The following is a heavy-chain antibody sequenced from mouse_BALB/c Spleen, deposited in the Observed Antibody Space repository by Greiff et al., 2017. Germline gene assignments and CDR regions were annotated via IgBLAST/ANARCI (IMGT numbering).Heavy chain of an antibody. CDR3: GRGGIRPWFAY. CDR1: GYAFSSYW. Sequence: QVQLQQSGAELVRPGSSVKISCKASGYAFSSYWMNWVKQRPGQGLEWIGQIYPGDGDTNYNGKFKGKATLTADKSSSTAYMQLSSLTSEDSAVYFCGRGGIRPWFAYWGQGTLVTVSA. J-gene: IGHJ3*01. D-gene: IGHD2-4*01. CDR2: IYPGDGDT. V-gene: IGHV1-80*01.